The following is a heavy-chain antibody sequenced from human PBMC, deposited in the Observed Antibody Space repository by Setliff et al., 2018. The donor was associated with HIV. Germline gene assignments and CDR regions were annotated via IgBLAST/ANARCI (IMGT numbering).Heavy chain of an antibody. J-gene: IGHJ2*01. D-gene: IGHD6-19*01. V-gene: IGHV4-59*01. CDR2: IYYSGST. CDR1: GGSISSYY. CDR3: ASRLAVAGVYWYFDL. Sequence: SETLSLTCTVSGGSISSYYWSWTRQPPGKGLEWIGYIYYSGSTNYNPSLKSRVTISVDTSKNQFSLKLSSVTAADTAVYYCASRLAVAGVYWYFDLWGRGTLVTVSS.